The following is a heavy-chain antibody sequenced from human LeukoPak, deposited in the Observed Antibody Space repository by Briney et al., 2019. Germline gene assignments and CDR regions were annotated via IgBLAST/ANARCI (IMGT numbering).Heavy chain of an antibody. CDR1: GGSISSYNW. D-gene: IGHD2-21*02. CDR3: ARHDSFLFDI. Sequence: SETLSLTCTVSGGSISSYNWWSWVRQPPGKGLEWIGEIFHGGSTHYNPSLKSRVTMSVDKSRNHLSLTLSSVTAADTAVYYCARHDSFLFDIWGQGTMVTVSS. V-gene: IGHV4-4*02. CDR2: IFHGGST. J-gene: IGHJ3*02.